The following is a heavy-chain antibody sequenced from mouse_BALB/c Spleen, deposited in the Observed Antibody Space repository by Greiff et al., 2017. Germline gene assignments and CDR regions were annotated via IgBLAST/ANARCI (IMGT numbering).Heavy chain of an antibody. D-gene: IGHD3-1*01. J-gene: IGHJ4*01. Sequence: VQLKESGAELVKPGASVKLSCTASVFNIKDTYMHWVKQRPEQGLEWIGRIDPANGNTKYDPKFQGKATITADTSSNTAYLQLSSLTSEDTAVYYCAREGSSGPYAMDYWGQGTSVTVSS. CDR3: AREGSSGPYAMDY. CDR2: IDPANGNT. CDR1: VFNIKDTY. V-gene: IGHV14-3*02.